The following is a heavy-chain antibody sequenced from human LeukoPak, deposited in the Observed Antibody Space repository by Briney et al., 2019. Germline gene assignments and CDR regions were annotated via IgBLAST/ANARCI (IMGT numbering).Heavy chain of an antibody. D-gene: IGHD6-19*01. CDR2: ISSSGSTI. V-gene: IGHV3-48*03. Sequence: GGSLRLSCAASGFTFSSYEMNWVRQPPGKGLEWVSYISSSGSTIYYADSVKGRFTISRDNAKNSLYLQMNSLRAEDTAVYYCATEQWLDGNAFDIWGQGTMVTVSS. CDR3: ATEQWLDGNAFDI. CDR1: GFTFSSYE. J-gene: IGHJ3*02.